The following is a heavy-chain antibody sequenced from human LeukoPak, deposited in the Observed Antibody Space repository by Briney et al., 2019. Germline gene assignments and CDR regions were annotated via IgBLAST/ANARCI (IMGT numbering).Heavy chain of an antibody. V-gene: IGHV5-51*01. CDR1: GYSLTSYW. Sequence: GESLKISCKGSGYSLTSYWIGWVCQMPGKGLEWMGIIYPGDSDTRYSPSFQGQVTISADKSISTAYLQWSSLKASDTAMYYCARHLGAVTTYGGGSFDYWGQGTLVTVSS. CDR2: IYPGDSDT. CDR3: ARHLGAVTTYGGGSFDY. D-gene: IGHD4-17*01. J-gene: IGHJ4*02.